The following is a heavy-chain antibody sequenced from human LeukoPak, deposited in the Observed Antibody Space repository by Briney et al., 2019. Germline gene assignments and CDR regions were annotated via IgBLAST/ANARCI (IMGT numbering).Heavy chain of an antibody. V-gene: IGHV4-39*01. CDR1: GGSNRSSSYY. CDR2: IYYSGST. D-gene: IGHD3-3*01. Sequence: SETLSLTCTVSGGSNRSSSYYWGWIRQPPGKGLEWIGNIYYSGSTYYKPSLKSRVTISVDTSKNQFSLRLRSVTAADTAVFYCARWSESATFDSWGQGTLVIVSS. J-gene: IGHJ4*02. CDR3: ARWSESATFDS.